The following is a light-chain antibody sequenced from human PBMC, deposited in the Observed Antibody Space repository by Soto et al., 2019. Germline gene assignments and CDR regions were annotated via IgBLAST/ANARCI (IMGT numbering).Light chain of an antibody. CDR1: QGIRSD. Sequence: DVQMTQSPSSLPASVGDRVTITCRASQGIRSDLGWYQQKPGKAPKRLIYSASSLQSGVPSRFSGSGSGTEFTLTISSLQTEDFATYYCLQHNSYPPTFGPGTKVDIK. CDR2: SAS. V-gene: IGKV1-17*01. CDR3: LQHNSYPPT. J-gene: IGKJ1*01.